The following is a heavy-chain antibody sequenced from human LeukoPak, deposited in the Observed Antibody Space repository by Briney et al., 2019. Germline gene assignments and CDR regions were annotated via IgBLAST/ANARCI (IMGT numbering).Heavy chain of an antibody. D-gene: IGHD1-26*01. J-gene: IGHJ4*02. V-gene: IGHV4-4*07. CDR1: GGSLSSYY. CDR3: ARENSGSYREFDY. Sequence: SETLSLTCTVSGGSLSSYYWTWIRQPAGKGLEWIGRIYPRGSTNYNPSLKSRVTMSVDTSKNQFSLKLSSVTAADTAVYYCARENSGSYREFDYWGQGTLVTVSS. CDR2: IYPRGST.